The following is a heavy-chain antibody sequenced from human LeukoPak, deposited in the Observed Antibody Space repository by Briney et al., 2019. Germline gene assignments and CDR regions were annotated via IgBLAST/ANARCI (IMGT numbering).Heavy chain of an antibody. CDR1: GFTFSRPG. Sequence: GGSLRLSCAAPGFTFSRPGMNWVRPAPGKGLEWGTIKSYEGTNKNYADPVKGRFTISRDNSKNTLFLQMNSLRAEDTAVYYCARSNYYDSRSWGFDIWGQGTMVTVSS. V-gene: IGHV3-30*04. CDR2: KSYEGTNK. D-gene: IGHD3-22*01. CDR3: ARSNYYDSRSWGFDI. J-gene: IGHJ3*02.